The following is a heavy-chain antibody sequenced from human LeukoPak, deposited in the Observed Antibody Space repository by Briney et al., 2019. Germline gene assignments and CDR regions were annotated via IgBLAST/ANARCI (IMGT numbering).Heavy chain of an antibody. V-gene: IGHV1-2*06. Sequence: GASVKVSCKASGYTFTGYYMHWVRQAPGQGLEWMGRINPNSGGTNYAQKFQGRVTMTRDTSISTAYMELSRLRSDDTAVYYCAIHSGRYYGYCFDYWGQGTLVTVSS. D-gene: IGHD1-26*01. J-gene: IGHJ4*02. CDR1: GYTFTGYY. CDR3: AIHSGRYYGYCFDY. CDR2: INPNSGGT.